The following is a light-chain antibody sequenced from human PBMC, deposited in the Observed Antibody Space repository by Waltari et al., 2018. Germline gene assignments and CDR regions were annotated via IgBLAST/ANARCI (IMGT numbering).Light chain of an antibody. Sequence: EIVMTQSPATLSVSPGERATLSCRASQSVSSNVAWYHQNPGQAPRLLIYGASTRATSIPARFSGSGSGTEVTLTISSLQSEDVAVYYCQQYNNWPRTFGQGTKVEIK. J-gene: IGKJ1*01. CDR3: QQYNNWPRT. V-gene: IGKV3-15*01. CDR1: QSVSSN. CDR2: GAS.